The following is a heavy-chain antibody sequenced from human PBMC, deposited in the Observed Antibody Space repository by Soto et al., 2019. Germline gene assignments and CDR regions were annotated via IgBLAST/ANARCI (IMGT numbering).Heavy chain of an antibody. V-gene: IGHV4-59*02. D-gene: IGHD3-22*01. CDR1: GGSVSGYY. CDR2: VHHSGGT. CDR3: ARAPAEYYDERGKGTRYCAY. J-gene: IGHJ4*02. Sequence: SETLSLTCTVSGGSVSGYYWSWIRQPPGKGLEWIGYVHHSGGTNYNPSMQSRVTMSIDTSKNRFSLRLNSVTPTDTAVYYCARAPAEYYDERGKGTRYCAYWGQGNLGTVS.